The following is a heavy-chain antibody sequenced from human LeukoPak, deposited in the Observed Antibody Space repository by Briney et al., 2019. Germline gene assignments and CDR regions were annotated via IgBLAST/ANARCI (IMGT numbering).Heavy chain of an antibody. V-gene: IGHV3-23*01. CDR2: ISGSGGST. CDR1: GFTFSSYA. J-gene: IGHJ4*02. Sequence: PGGSLRLSCAASGFTFSSYAMSLVRQAPGKGLEWVSAISGSGGSTYYADSVKGRFTISRDNSKNTLYLQMNSLRAEDTAVYYCAKDNSYYDYVWGSYRHFDYWGQGTLVTVSS. D-gene: IGHD3-16*02. CDR3: AKDNSYYDYVWGSYRHFDY.